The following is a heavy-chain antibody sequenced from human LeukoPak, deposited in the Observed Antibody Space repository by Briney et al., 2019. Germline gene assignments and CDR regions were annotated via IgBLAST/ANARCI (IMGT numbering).Heavy chain of an antibody. CDR2: IYSGGSI. CDR1: GFTFSSYG. J-gene: IGHJ4*02. D-gene: IGHD4-23*01. Sequence: GGSLRLSCAASGFTFSSYGMHWVRQAPGKGLEWVSVIYSGGSIYYADSVKGRFTISRDNSKNTLYLQMNSPRAEDTAVYYCGVNSDYWGQGTLVTVSS. CDR3: GVNSDY. V-gene: IGHV3-NL1*01.